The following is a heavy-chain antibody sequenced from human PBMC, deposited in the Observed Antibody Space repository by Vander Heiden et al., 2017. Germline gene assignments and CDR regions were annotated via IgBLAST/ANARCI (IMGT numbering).Heavy chain of an antibody. Sequence: EVQLVESGGGLVQPGGSLRLSCAASGFTFTNSWMHWVRQAPGEGLVWLSRINSDGTRTTYRDSVKGRFTISRDNARNTLYLQMNSLRVEDTAVYFCARGGTAPIYDPNWFDPWGQGTLLTVSS. CDR3: ARGGTAPIYDPNWFDP. V-gene: IGHV3-74*03. CDR1: GFTFTNSW. CDR2: INSDGTRT. J-gene: IGHJ5*02. D-gene: IGHD2-21*02.